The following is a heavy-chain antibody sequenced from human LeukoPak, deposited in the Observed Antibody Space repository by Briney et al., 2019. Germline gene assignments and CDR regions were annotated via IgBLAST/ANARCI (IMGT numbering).Heavy chain of an antibody. V-gene: IGHV4-38-2*01. CDR3: ARRRSSWSSTGYYCYMDV. Sequence: SETLSLTCSVSGYSISSGYYWGWIRQPPGKGLEWIGNIYHSGTTYYNPSLKSRVTISVDTSKNQFSLKVISVTAADTAVYYCARRRSSWSSTGYYCYMDVWGKGTTVTISS. D-gene: IGHD6-13*01. CDR1: GYSISSGYY. CDR2: IYHSGTT. J-gene: IGHJ6*03.